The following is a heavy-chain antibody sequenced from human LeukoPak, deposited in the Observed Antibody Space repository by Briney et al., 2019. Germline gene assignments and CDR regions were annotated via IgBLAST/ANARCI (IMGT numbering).Heavy chain of an antibody. CDR2: IKQDGSEK. D-gene: IGHD3-22*01. CDR3: AKEEGYYYDSGGYYVEYFQH. V-gene: IGHV3-7*01. CDR1: GFTFSSYW. J-gene: IGHJ1*01. Sequence: GGSLRLSCAASGFTFSSYWMSWVRQAPGKGLEWVANIKQDGSEKYYVDSVKGRFTISRDNAKNSLYLQMNSLRPEDTAVYYCAKEEGYYYDSGGYYVEYFQHWGQGTLVTVSS.